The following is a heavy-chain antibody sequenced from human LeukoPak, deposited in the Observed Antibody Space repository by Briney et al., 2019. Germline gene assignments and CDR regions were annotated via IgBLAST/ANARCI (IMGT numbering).Heavy chain of an antibody. CDR2: ISYDGSNK. V-gene: IGHV3-30*18. CDR3: AKDRGAGAGMDV. CDR1: GFTFSSYG. Sequence: GGSLRLSCAASGFTFSSYGMHWVRQAPGKGLEWVAVISYDGSNKYYADSVKGPFTISRDNSKNTLYLQMNSLRAEDTAVYYCAKDRGAGAGMDVWGQGTTVTVSS. J-gene: IGHJ6*02. D-gene: IGHD3-10*01.